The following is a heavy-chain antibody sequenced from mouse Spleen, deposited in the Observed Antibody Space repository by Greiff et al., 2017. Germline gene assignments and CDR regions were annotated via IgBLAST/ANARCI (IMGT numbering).Heavy chain of an antibody. Sequence: EVKVVESGGGLVKPGGSLKLSCAASGFTFSSYTMSWVRQTPAKRLEWVATISSGGGNTYYPDSVKGRFTISRDNARNTLYLQMSSLRSEDTAMYYCARRGYRDYFDYWGQGTTLTVSS. CDR1: GFTFSSYT. J-gene: IGHJ2*01. D-gene: IGHD2-14*01. CDR2: ISSGGGNT. V-gene: IGHV5-9*04. CDR3: ARRGYRDYFDY.